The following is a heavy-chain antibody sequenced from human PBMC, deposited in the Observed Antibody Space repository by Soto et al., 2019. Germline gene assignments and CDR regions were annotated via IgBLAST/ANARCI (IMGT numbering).Heavy chain of an antibody. CDR2: ISSSGSTI. D-gene: IGHD3-3*01. Sequence: GGSLRLSCAASGFTFSDYYMSWIRQAPGKGLEWVSYISSSGSTIYYADSVKGRFTISRDNAKNTLYLQMNSLRAEDTVVYYYRSIFGVVIISAYGMDVWGQGTTVTVSS. CDR3: RSIFGVVIISAYGMDV. V-gene: IGHV3-11*01. J-gene: IGHJ6*02. CDR1: GFTFSDYY.